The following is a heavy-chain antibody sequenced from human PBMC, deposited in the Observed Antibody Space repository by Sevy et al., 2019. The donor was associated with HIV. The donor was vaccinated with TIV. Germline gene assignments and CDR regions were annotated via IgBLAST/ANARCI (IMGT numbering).Heavy chain of an antibody. V-gene: IGHV1-24*01. CDR3: AKVGLGYYSGSSYYQGDWLDP. CDR1: GYSLSKLS. CDR2: LDPGNGEI. Sequence: ASVKVSCKVFGYSLSKLSMHWVRQAPGKGLEWMGSLDPGNGEITYAQTLQGRVTMTEDTSTDTAYMELSGLTSEDTGTYYCAKVGLGYYSGSSYYQGDWLDPWGQGTLVTVSS. J-gene: IGHJ5*02. D-gene: IGHD2-15*01.